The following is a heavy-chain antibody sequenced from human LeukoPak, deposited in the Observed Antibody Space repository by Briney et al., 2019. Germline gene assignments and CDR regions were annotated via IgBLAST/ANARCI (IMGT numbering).Heavy chain of an antibody. CDR3: ARGGSTDYDFWSGYYSLYYFDY. J-gene: IGHJ4*02. CDR1: GGSISGYY. D-gene: IGHD3-3*01. Sequence: TSETLSLTCTVSGGSISGYYWSWIRQPAGKGLEWIGRIYPSGSTNYNPSLKSRVTMSIDTSKNQFSLNLSSVAAADTAVYYCARGGSTDYDFWSGYYSLYYFDYWGQGTLVTVSS. V-gene: IGHV4-4*07. CDR2: IYPSGST.